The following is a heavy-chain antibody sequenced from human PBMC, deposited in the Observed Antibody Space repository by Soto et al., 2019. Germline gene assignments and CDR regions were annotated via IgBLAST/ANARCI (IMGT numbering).Heavy chain of an antibody. CDR2: IKSKTDGGTT. D-gene: IGHD3-22*01. CDR1: GFTFSNAW. CDR3: TTRYYYDSSGHIDY. J-gene: IGHJ4*02. V-gene: IGHV3-15*01. Sequence: GGSLRLSCAASGFTFSNAWMSWVRQAPGKGLEWVGRIKSKTDGGTTDYAAPVKGRFTISRDDSKNTLYLQMNSLKTEDTAVYYCTTRYYYDSSGHIDYWGQGTLVTVSS.